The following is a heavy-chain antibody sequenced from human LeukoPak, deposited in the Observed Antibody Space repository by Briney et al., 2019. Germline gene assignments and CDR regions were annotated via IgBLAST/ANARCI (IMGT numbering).Heavy chain of an antibody. Sequence: EASVKVSCKASGYTFTGYYMHWVRQAPGQGLEWMGWISAYNGNTNYAQKLQGRVTMTTDTSTSTAYMELRSLRSDDTAVYYCARGPGIAVAGSNWYWGQGTLVTVSS. V-gene: IGHV1-18*04. CDR1: GYTFTGYY. J-gene: IGHJ4*02. D-gene: IGHD6-19*01. CDR2: ISAYNGNT. CDR3: ARGPGIAVAGSNWY.